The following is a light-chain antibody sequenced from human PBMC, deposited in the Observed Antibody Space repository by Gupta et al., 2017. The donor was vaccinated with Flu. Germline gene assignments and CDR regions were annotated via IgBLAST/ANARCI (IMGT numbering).Light chain of an antibody. CDR1: HTISDF. J-gene: IGKJ2*01. CDR3: LQSYGTPRT. V-gene: IGKV1-39*01. Sequence: GDRVTITCRASHTISDFLNWYQKKPGKAPNLLIYAAFRLQSGDPSRFSGSGSGTDFTLTISNLQPEDFATYYCLQSYGTPRTFGQGTTLEI. CDR2: AAF.